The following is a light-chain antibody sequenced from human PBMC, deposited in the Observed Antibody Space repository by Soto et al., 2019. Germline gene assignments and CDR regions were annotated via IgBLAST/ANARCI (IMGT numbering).Light chain of an antibody. Sequence: EIVLTQSPATLSLSPGERATLSCRASQSVSSYLAWYQQKPGQAPRLLIYDASNRATGIPARFSGSGSGTDFTLTISSLEPEDFAVYYCQQSSNHLTFGGGTKVDIK. CDR1: QSVSSY. J-gene: IGKJ4*01. CDR2: DAS. CDR3: QQSSNHLT. V-gene: IGKV3-11*01.